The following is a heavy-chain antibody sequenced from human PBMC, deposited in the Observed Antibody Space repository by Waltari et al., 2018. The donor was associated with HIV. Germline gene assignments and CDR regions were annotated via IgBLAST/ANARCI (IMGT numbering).Heavy chain of an antibody. Sequence: EVHLVESGGGLVQPGGSLRLSCAASGFTFSDHYMDWVRQAPGKGLEWVARIRNRTNGYTTEYVASVRGRFIISRDDSKYSLYLQMNSLRTEDTAVYFCVGGVTGSVFDYWGQGTLVTVSS. CDR2: IRNRTNGYTT. CDR1: GFTFSDHY. J-gene: IGHJ4*02. V-gene: IGHV3-72*01. D-gene: IGHD1-20*01. CDR3: VGGVTGSVFDY.